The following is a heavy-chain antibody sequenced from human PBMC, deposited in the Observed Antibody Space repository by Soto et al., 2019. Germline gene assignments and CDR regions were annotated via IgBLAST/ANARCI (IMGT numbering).Heavy chain of an antibody. J-gene: IGHJ5*02. CDR3: MKYSGSSTNTPAA. D-gene: IGHD1-26*01. CDR1: GFTFSASG. V-gene: IGHV3-73*01. Sequence: GGSRRLSCAASGFTFSASGVHWVRQASGKGLEWVGRIGSKSSSYATTYGASVKGRFIISRDDSRNTAYLQMNSLKNEDTAVYYCMKYSGSSTNTPAALGQGTLLTVSS. CDR2: IGSKSSSYAT.